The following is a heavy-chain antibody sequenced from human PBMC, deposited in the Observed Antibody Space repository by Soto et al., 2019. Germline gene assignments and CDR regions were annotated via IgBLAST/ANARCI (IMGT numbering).Heavy chain of an antibody. D-gene: IGHD3-3*01. CDR1: GGTFSSYA. CDR3: ARLTLFLEQEHNWFGP. CDR2: IIPIFGTA. V-gene: IGHV1-69*05. Sequence: QVQLVQSGAEVKKPGSSVKVSCKASGGTFSSYAISWVRQAPGQGLEWMGGIIPIFGTANYAQKFQGRVTITTDESTSTAYMELSSLRSEDTAVYSCARLTLFLEQEHNWFGPWGQGTLVTVSS. J-gene: IGHJ5*02.